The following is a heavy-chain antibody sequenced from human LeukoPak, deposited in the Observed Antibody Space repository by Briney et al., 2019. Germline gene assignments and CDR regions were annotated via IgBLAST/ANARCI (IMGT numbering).Heavy chain of an antibody. CDR3: ARVGGGNYYYYGLDV. D-gene: IGHD2-15*01. CDR1: GGSISSYY. Sequence: PSETLSLTCKVSGGSISSYYWSWIRQPPGKGLEWIGYIYYSGSTNYNPPLKSRVTISVDLSKSQFSLNLTSVTAADTAVYYCARVGGGNYYYYGLDVWGQGATVTVSS. CDR2: IYYSGST. J-gene: IGHJ6*02. V-gene: IGHV4-59*01.